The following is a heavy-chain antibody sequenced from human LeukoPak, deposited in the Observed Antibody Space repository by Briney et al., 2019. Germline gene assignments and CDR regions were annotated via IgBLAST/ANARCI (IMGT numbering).Heavy chain of an antibody. CDR3: ARAPRGVYYFDY. Sequence: ASVKVSCKASGYTFTGYYMHWVRQAPGQGLEWMGWINLNSGGTNYAQKFQGRVTMTRDTSISTAYMELSRLRSDDTAVYYCARAPRGVYYFDYWGQGTLVTVSS. CDR1: GYTFTGYY. D-gene: IGHD3-10*01. J-gene: IGHJ4*02. CDR2: INLNSGGT. V-gene: IGHV1-2*02.